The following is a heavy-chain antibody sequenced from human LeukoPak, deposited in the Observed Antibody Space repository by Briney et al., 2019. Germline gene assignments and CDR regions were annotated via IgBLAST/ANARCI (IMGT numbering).Heavy chain of an antibody. Sequence: SVKVSCKASGGTFSSYAISWVRQAPGQGLEWMGGIIPIFGTANYAQKFQGRVTITADESTSTAYMELSSLRSEDTAVYYCAKVSGGGLYYDGMDVWGQGTTVTVSS. CDR2: IIPIFGTA. CDR3: AKVSGGGLYYDGMDV. CDR1: GGTFSSYA. J-gene: IGHJ6*02. V-gene: IGHV1-69*13. D-gene: IGHD1-14*01.